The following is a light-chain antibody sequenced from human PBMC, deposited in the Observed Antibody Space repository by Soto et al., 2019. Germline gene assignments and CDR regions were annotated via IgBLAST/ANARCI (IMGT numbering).Light chain of an antibody. Sequence: EIVLTQSPGTLSLSPGERATLSCRASQSVSSSYLAWYQQKPGQAPRLLIYGASSRATGIPDRFSGSGSGXDXXXXXXXLEPEDFAXXYXHQYDSSPLTFGGGTKVEIK. J-gene: IGKJ4*01. V-gene: IGKV3-20*01. CDR1: QSVSSSY. CDR2: GAS. CDR3: HQYDSSPLT.